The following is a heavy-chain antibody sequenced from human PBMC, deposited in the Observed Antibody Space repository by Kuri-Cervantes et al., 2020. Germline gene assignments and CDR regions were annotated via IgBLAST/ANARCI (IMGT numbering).Heavy chain of an antibody. V-gene: IGHV3-11*01. CDR1: GFTFSDYY. D-gene: IGHD2-15*01. CDR3: ARQELGYCSGGSCYSGGTLFDY. Sequence: GESLKISCAASGFTFSDYYMSWIRQAPGKGLEWVSYISSSGSTIYYADSVKGRFTISRDNAKNSLYLQMSSLRAEDTAVYYCARQELGYCSGGSCYSGGTLFDYWGQGTLVTVSS. CDR2: ISSSGSTI. J-gene: IGHJ4*02.